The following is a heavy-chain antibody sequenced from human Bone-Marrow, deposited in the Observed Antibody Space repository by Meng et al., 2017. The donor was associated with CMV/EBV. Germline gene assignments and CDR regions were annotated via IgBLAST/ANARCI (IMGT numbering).Heavy chain of an antibody. V-gene: IGHV4-34*01. J-gene: IGHJ4*02. Sequence: GAGLLQPSETSSLPFAVYGWSFSGYYWSWIRQPPEKGLEWIGEINHSGSTNYNPSLKSRVTISVDTSKNQFSLKLSSVTAADTAVYYCARAQAVAGRFCVYWGQGTLVTVSS. CDR3: ARAQAVAGRFCVY. CDR1: GWSFSGYY. D-gene: IGHD6-19*01. CDR2: INHSGST.